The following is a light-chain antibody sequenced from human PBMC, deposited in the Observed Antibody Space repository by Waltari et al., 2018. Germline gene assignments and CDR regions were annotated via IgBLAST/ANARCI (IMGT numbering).Light chain of an antibody. J-gene: IGLJ3*02. Sequence: QSALTQPASVSGSPGQSTTISCTGTSSDVGGYDYVSWYQQHPGKAPKLLIYDVTKRPSGVSNRFSGSKSANTASLTISGLQAEDEADYYCFSYRRSSTWVFGEGTKLTVL. CDR1: SSDVGGYDY. CDR3: FSYRRSSTWV. V-gene: IGLV2-14*03. CDR2: DVT.